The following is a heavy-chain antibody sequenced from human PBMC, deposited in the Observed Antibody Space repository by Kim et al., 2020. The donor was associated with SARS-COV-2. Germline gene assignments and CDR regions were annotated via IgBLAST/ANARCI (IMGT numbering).Heavy chain of an antibody. V-gene: IGHV3-23*01. J-gene: IGHJ4*02. CDR1: GFTFSSYA. D-gene: IGHD3-10*01. CDR2: ISGGAGST. CDR3: AKSLDYGSGKYYFDY. Sequence: GGSLRLSCAASGFTFSSYAMAWVRQTPGKGLEWVSGISGGAGSTYYADSVKGRFTISRDNSKNTLYLQMNSLRAEDTAVYYCAKSLDYGSGKYYFDYWGQGTLVTLSS.